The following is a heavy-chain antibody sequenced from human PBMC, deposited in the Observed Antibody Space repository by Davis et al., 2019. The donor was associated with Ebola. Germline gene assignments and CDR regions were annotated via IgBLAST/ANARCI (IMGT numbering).Heavy chain of an antibody. CDR1: GFTFSSYA. CDR3: ARETVSGSYLYYYGMDV. D-gene: IGHD1-26*01. CDR2: ISYDGSNK. J-gene: IGHJ6*02. Sequence: GGSLRLSCAASGFTFSSYAMHWVRQAPGKGLEWVAVISYDGSNKYYADSVKGRFTISRDNSKNTLYLQMDSLRAEDTAVYYCARETVSGSYLYYYGMDVWGLGTTVTVSS. V-gene: IGHV3-30-3*01.